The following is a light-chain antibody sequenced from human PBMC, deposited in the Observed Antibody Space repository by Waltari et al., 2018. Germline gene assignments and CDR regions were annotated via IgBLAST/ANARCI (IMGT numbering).Light chain of an antibody. Sequence: QSGLAQPDSASGSPGQSITITRTGTSSDVGTYNLLSWYQQRPGKAPTLLIYEVTKRAPGTSDRFSASKSGNTASLSISGLQAQEDEADYYCCSYVGLGTYVFGTGTKVTV. V-gene: IGLV2-23*02. CDR1: SSDVGTYNL. J-gene: IGLJ1*01. CDR3: CSYVGLGTYV. CDR2: EVT.